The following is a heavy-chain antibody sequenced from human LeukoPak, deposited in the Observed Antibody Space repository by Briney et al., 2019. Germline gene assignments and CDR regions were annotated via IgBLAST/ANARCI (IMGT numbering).Heavy chain of an antibody. V-gene: IGHV4-61*01. Sequence: SETLSLTCTVSGGSISSGSYYWSWIRQPPGKGLEWIGYIYYSGSTNYNPSLKSRVTISVDTSKNQFSLKLSSVTAADTAVYYCARGRFLEWLSSPDAFDIWGQGTMVTVSS. CDR3: ARGRFLEWLSSPDAFDI. D-gene: IGHD3-3*01. CDR2: IYYSGST. J-gene: IGHJ3*02. CDR1: GGSISSGSYY.